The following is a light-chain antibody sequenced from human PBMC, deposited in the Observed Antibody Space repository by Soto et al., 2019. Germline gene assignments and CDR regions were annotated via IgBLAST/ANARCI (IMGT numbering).Light chain of an antibody. CDR1: RSVSTS. CDR3: QQYNSYTGT. CDR2: DAS. V-gene: IGKV1-5*01. Sequence: DIQMTHSPSTLSASVGDRVTITFRASRSVSTSLAWYQKKPGKAPKLLIFDASSLESGVPSRFSGSGSGTELTLTISSLQPEDFATYYCQQYNSYTGTFGQGTKVDIK. J-gene: IGKJ1*01.